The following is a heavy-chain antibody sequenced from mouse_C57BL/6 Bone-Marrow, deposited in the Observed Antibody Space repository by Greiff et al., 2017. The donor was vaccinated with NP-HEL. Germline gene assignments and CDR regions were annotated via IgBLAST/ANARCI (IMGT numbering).Heavy chain of an antibody. J-gene: IGHJ2*01. CDR1: GFTFSSYG. CDR3: ARHPYDY. V-gene: IGHV5-6*02. CDR2: ISSGGSYT. Sequence: DVKLVESGGDLVKPGGSLKLSCAASGFTFSSYGMSWVRQTPDKRLEWVATISSGGSYTYYPDSVKGRFTISRDKAKNTLYLQMSSLKSEDTAMYYCARHPYDYWGQGTTLTVSS.